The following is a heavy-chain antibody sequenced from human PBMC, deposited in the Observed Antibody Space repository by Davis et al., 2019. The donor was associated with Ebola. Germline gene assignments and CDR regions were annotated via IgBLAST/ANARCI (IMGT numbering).Heavy chain of an antibody. CDR3: ARDPAQLWYFDL. J-gene: IGHJ2*01. CDR1: GSTFSDYY. Sequence: PGGSLRLSCAVSGSTFSDYYMSWIRQAPGKGLEWVSYISSSGSTIYYADSVKDRFTISRDNAKNSLYLQMNSLRAEDTAVYYCARDPAQLWYFDLWGRGTLVTVSS. CDR2: ISSSGSTI. V-gene: IGHV3-11*04. D-gene: IGHD2-2*01.